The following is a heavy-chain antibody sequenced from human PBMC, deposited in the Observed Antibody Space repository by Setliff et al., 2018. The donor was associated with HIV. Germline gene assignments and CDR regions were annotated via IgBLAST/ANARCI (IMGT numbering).Heavy chain of an antibody. D-gene: IGHD6-19*01. Sequence: GGSLRLSCAASGFNFNNAWMSWVRQAPGKGLEWVGLIKSKTDGGTTDYAAPVKDRFTISRDDSKNTLYLQVNSLKSEDTAVYYCATVAHSSALDYWGQGTLVTVSS. J-gene: IGHJ4*02. CDR1: GFNFNNAW. CDR2: IKSKTDGGTT. V-gene: IGHV3-15*01. CDR3: ATVAHSSALDY.